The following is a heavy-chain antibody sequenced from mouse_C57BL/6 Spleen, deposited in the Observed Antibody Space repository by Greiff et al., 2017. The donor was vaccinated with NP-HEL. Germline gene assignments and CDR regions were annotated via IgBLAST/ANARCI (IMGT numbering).Heavy chain of an antibody. CDR1: GYSITSGYY. CDR2: ISYDGSN. V-gene: IGHV3-6*01. J-gene: IGHJ4*01. CDR3: AREGTYAMDY. D-gene: IGHD3-3*01. Sequence: ESGPGLVKPSQSLSLTCSVTGYSITSGYYWNWIRQFPGNKLEWMGYISYDGSNNYNPSLKNRISITRDTSKNQFFLKLNSVTTEDTATYYCAREGTYAMDYWGQGTSDTVSS.